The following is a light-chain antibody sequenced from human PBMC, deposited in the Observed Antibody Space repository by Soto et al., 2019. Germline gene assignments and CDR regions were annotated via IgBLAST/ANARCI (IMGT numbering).Light chain of an antibody. CDR2: GAS. CDR3: QQYGGSPIT. Sequence: IVLTQSPGTLSLSPGERVTLSCRASQSVTTRLAWYQHKPGQAPTLLMSGASNRASGVPVRFSGSGSGTDFTLIITRLEPEDFALYYCQQYGGSPITFGLGTRLEIK. J-gene: IGKJ5*01. CDR1: QSVTTR. V-gene: IGKV3-20*01.